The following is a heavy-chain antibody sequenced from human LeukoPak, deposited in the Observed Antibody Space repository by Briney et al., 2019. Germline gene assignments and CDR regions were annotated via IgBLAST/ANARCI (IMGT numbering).Heavy chain of an antibody. Sequence: SETLSLTCTVSGDSISSYYWSWIRQPPGKELEWIGYMYYSGSSNYNPSLKSRVTISVDTSKSQFSLKLRSVTAADTAVYYCARVSLYDSSGYVKWLDPWGQGTLVTVSS. CDR1: GDSISSYY. J-gene: IGHJ5*02. V-gene: IGHV4-59*01. CDR2: MYYSGSS. CDR3: ARVSLYDSSGYVKWLDP. D-gene: IGHD3-22*01.